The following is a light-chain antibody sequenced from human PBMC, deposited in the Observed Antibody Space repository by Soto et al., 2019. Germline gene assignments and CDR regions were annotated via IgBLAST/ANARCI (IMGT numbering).Light chain of an antibody. CDR3: QQYYSSRT. Sequence: EIVLTQSPGTVSLSPGERATLSCRASQSVCSSLLAWYQQKPGQAPRVLIYGGSNRATGIPDRFSGSGSGTDFTLTISRLEPEDFAVYYCQQYYSSRTFGQGTKVAMK. J-gene: IGKJ1*01. V-gene: IGKV3-20*01. CDR1: QSVCSSL. CDR2: GGS.